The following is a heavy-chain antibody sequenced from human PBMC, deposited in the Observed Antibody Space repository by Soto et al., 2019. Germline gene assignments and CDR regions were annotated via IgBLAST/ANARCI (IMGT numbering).Heavy chain of an antibody. D-gene: IGHD2-15*01. CDR2: IGTSTSTV. CDR1: GFKFSDYS. CDR3: ARDSAYSFDY. Sequence: EVQLVESGGGLVQPGGSLRLSCTASGFKFSDYSMNWVRQAPGKGLEWASYIGTSTSTVYYADSVEGRFSISRDNAKNSLYLQMKSLRAEDTAVYYCARDSAYSFDYWGQGILVTVSP. V-gene: IGHV3-48*01. J-gene: IGHJ4*02.